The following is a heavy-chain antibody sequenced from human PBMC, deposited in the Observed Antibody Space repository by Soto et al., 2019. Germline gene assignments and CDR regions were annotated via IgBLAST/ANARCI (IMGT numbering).Heavy chain of an antibody. D-gene: IGHD3-22*01. Sequence: GGSLRLSCAASGFTFSSYAMSWVRQAPGKGLEWVSAISGSGGSTYYADSVKGRFTISRDNSKNTLYLQMNSLRAEDTAVYYCAKDWYYYDSSGYIKRKGYWGQGTLVTVSS. V-gene: IGHV3-23*01. J-gene: IGHJ4*02. CDR1: GFTFSSYA. CDR3: AKDWYYYDSSGYIKRKGY. CDR2: ISGSGGST.